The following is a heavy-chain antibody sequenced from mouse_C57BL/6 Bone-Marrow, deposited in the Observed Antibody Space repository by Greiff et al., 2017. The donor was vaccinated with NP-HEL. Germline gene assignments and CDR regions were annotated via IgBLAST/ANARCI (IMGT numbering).Heavy chain of an antibody. Sequence: EVQLQQSGAELVRPGASVKLSCTASGFNIKDDYMHWVKQRPEQGLEWIGWIDPENSDTEYASKFQGKATITADTSSNTAYLQLSSLTSEDTAVYYCTLYSNYVPWFAYWGQGTLVTVSA. V-gene: IGHV14-4*01. CDR3: TLYSNYVPWFAY. J-gene: IGHJ3*01. D-gene: IGHD2-5*01. CDR1: GFNIKDDY. CDR2: IDPENSDT.